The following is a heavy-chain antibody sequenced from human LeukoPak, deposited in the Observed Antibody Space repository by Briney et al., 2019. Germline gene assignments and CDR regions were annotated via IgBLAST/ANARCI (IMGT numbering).Heavy chain of an antibody. D-gene: IGHD2-2*01. Sequence: GESLKISCKGSGYSFTNYWIGWVRQVPGKGLEWMGIIYPGDSDTRYSPSFQGQVTISADKSINTAYLQWSSLKASDTAMYYCARHRFYCSSTSCYEVRWFDPWGQGTLVTVSS. CDR2: IYPGDSDT. J-gene: IGHJ5*02. CDR1: GYSFTNYW. V-gene: IGHV5-51*01. CDR3: ARHRFYCSSTSCYEVRWFDP.